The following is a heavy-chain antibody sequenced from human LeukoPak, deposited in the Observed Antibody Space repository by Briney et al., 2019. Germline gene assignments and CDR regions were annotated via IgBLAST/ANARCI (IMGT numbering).Heavy chain of an antibody. J-gene: IGHJ5*02. CDR3: ARDNSVRDEAWWFNP. CDR2: IIPIFGTA. CDR1: GGTFSSYG. D-gene: IGHD5-24*01. V-gene: IGHV1-69*06. Sequence: SVKVSCKASGGTFSSYGISWVRQAPGQGLEWMGGIIPIFGTANYAQKFQGRVTITADKSTSTAYMELSSLRSEDTAVYYCARDNSVRDEAWWFNPWGQGTLVTVSS.